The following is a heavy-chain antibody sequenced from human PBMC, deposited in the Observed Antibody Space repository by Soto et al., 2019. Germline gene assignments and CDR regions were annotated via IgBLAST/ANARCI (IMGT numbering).Heavy chain of an antibody. J-gene: IGHJ4*02. V-gene: IGHV3-23*01. CDR3: AKVGSGSYSAHS. CDR1: GFTFISYA. D-gene: IGHD3-10*01. Sequence: PGGSLRLSCAASGFTFISYAMSWVLQAPGKGLEWVSAISGSGGSTYYADSVKGRFTISRDNSKNTLYLQMNSLRAEDTAVYYCAKVGSGSYSAHSWGQGTLVTVSS. CDR2: ISGSGGST.